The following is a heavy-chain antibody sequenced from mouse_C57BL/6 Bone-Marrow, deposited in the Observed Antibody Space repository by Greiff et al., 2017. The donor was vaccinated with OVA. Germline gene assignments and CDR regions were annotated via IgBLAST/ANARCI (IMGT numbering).Heavy chain of an antibody. V-gene: IGHV1-59*01. D-gene: IGHD1-1*01. CDR1: GYTFTSYW. CDR3: AREDYYGSSDAMDY. Sequence: QVQLQQPGAELVRPGTSVKLSCKASGYTFTSYWMHWVKQRPGQGLEWIGVIDPSDSYTNYNQKFKGKATLTVDTSSSTAYMQLSSLTSEDSAVYYWAREDYYGSSDAMDYWGQGTSVTVSS. J-gene: IGHJ4*01. CDR2: IDPSDSYT.